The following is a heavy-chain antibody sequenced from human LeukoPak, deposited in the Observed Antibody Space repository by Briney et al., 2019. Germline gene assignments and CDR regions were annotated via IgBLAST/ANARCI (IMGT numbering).Heavy chain of an antibody. CDR3: AVAVAGTEDY. D-gene: IGHD6-19*01. V-gene: IGHV1-18*01. CDR2: ISAYNGNT. J-gene: IGHJ4*02. CDR1: GYTFTSYG. Sequence: ASVKVSCKASGYTFTSYGISWVRQAPGQGLEWMGWISAYNGNTSYAQKLQGRVAMTTDTSKSTAYMELRSVRSDATAVYYCAVAVAGTEDYWGQGTLVTVSS.